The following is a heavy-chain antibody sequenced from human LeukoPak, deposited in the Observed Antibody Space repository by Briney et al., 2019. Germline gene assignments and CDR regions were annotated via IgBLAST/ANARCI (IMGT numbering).Heavy chain of an antibody. V-gene: IGHV3-20*04. CDR1: GFTFDDYG. D-gene: IGHD3-3*01. CDR2: INWNGGST. CDR3: ARYLYSLSYYDFWSGLDD. Sequence: GGSLRLSCAASGFTFDDYGMSWVRQAPGKGLEWVSGINWNGGSTGYADSVKGRFTISRDNAKNSLYLQMNSLRAEDTALYYCARYLYSLSYYDFWSGLDDWGQGTLVTVSS. J-gene: IGHJ4*02.